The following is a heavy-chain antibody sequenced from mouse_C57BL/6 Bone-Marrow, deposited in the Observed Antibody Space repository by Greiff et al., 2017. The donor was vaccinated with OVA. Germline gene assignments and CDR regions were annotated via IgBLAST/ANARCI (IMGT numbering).Heavy chain of an antibody. J-gene: IGHJ1*03. Sequence: EVQLQQSGPELVKPGASVKISCKASGYTFTDYYMNWVKQSHGKSLEWIGDINPNNGGTSYNQKFKGKATLTVDKSSSTAYMELRSLTSEDSAVYYCARSVYYPWYFDVWGTGTTVTVSS. D-gene: IGHD1-1*01. CDR3: ARSVYYPWYFDV. CDR1: GYTFTDYY. CDR2: INPNNGGT. V-gene: IGHV1-26*01.